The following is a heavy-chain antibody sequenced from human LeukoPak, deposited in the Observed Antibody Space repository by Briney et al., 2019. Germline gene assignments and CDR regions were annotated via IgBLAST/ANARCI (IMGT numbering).Heavy chain of an antibody. D-gene: IGHD3-16*02. J-gene: IGHJ4*02. CDR1: GFSFSNYA. CDR3: ASCQDWRKAGCYRPFAN. CDR2: ISFVGSNQ. V-gene: IGHV3-30-3*01. Sequence: GRSLRLSCAASGFSFSNYAMHWVRQAPGRGLEWVAVISFVGSNQDYADSVKVRFTFSRDHSETTLYLQLSLLPAGDTGLYYCASCQDWRKAGCYRPFANWGQGTPVTVSS.